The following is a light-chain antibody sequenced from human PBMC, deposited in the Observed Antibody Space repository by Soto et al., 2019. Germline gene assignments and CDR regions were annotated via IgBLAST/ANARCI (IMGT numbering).Light chain of an antibody. CDR1: QSISSW. Sequence: DIQMTQSPSTLSASVGDRVTITCRASQSISSWLAWYQQKPGKAPKLLLYKASNLESRVPSRFSGSGSDTSFTLAICSLQRDDFSAYYCQHLGAVGQGTKVEIK. J-gene: IGKJ1*01. CDR2: KAS. V-gene: IGKV1-5*03. CDR3: QHLGA.